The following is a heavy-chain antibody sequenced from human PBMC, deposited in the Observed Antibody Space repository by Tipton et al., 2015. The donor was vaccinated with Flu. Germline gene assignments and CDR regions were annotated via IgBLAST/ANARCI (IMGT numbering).Heavy chain of an antibody. J-gene: IGHJ4*02. D-gene: IGHD4-23*01. Sequence: TLSLTCTVSGDSMNNYYWSWIRQPAGKGLEWIGRIYASGSTTYNPSLKSRISMSVDTSKKQFSLKLSTETAADTAVYYCARILDPSGGNYGDILDYWGQRTLVTVSS. CDR2: IYASGST. CDR3: ARILDPSGGNYGDILDY. CDR1: GDSMNNYY. V-gene: IGHV4-4*07.